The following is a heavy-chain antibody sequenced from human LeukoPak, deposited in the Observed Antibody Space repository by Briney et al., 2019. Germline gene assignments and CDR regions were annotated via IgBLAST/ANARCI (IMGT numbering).Heavy chain of an antibody. D-gene: IGHD3-22*01. CDR2: IYSGGNT. V-gene: IGHV3-53*05. Sequence: PGGSLRLSCAASGFTVSSNYMSWVRQAPGKGLEWVSVIYSGGNTQYADSVKGRFTISRDSSKNTLSLQMNSLRAEDTAVYYCARGRVITMIPQGFDYWGQGTLVTVSS. CDR3: ARGRVITMIPQGFDY. J-gene: IGHJ4*02. CDR1: GFTVSSNY.